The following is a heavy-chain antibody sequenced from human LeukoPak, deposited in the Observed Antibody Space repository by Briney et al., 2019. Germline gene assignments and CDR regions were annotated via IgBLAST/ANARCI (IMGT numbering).Heavy chain of an antibody. CDR3: ASSILFREYYYYGMDV. Sequence: SETLSLTCTVSGGSLSSYYWSWIRQPPGKGLEWIGYIYYSGSTNYNPSLKSRVTISVDTSKNQFSLKLSSVTAADTAVYYCASSILFREYYYYGMDVWGQGTTVTVSS. D-gene: IGHD2-21*01. CDR2: IYYSGST. J-gene: IGHJ6*02. V-gene: IGHV4-59*01. CDR1: GGSLSSYY.